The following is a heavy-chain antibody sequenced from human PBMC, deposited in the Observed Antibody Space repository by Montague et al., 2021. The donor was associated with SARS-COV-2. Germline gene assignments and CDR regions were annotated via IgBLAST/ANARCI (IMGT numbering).Heavy chain of an antibody. CDR3: ARDLKPPGDILTGYLPYYYYMDV. CDR1: GDSVSSNSAA. CDR2: TYYRSKWYN. Sequence: YAISGDSVSSNSAAWNWIRQSPSRGLEWLGRTYYRSKWYNDYAVSVKSRITINPDTSKNQFSLQLNSVTPEDTTVYYCARDLKPPGDILTGYLPYYYYMDVWGKGTTVTVSS. J-gene: IGHJ6*03. V-gene: IGHV6-1*01. D-gene: IGHD3-9*01.